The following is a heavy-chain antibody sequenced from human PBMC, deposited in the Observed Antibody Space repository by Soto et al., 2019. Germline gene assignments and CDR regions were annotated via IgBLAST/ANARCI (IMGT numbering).Heavy chain of an antibody. Sequence: LQLQESGPGLVKPSETLSLTCTVSGGSISSSSYYWGWIRQPPGKGLEWIGSIYYSGSTYYNPSLRSRVPRSVDTSKNQFSLKLSSVPAADTAVYYCSRTKAVARKVNWFEPWRQSTLVTVSS. CDR1: GGSISSSSYY. J-gene: IGHJ5*02. D-gene: IGHD6-19*01. CDR3: SRTKAVARKVNWFEP. CDR2: IYYSGST. V-gene: IGHV4-39*01.